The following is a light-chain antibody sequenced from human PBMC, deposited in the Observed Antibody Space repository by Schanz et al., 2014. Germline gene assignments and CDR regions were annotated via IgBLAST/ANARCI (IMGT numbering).Light chain of an antibody. CDR2: GAS. J-gene: IGKJ1*01. CDR1: QNIGSN. V-gene: IGKV3D-15*01. Sequence: EIVMTQSPATLSVSPGGRATLSCRASQNIGSNLAWYQQRPGQAPRLLIYGASARASGIPGRFSGGGARTDFTLTVSNLQSXXXXXXYCQQYNNWRGTFGXXXKVEIK. CDR3: QQYNNWRGT.